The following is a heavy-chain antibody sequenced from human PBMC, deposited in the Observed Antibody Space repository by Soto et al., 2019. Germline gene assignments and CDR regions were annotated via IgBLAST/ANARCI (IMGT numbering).Heavy chain of an antibody. Sequence: DVQLVESGGVVVQPGGSLRLSCAASGFTFDDYTMHWVRQAPGKGLEWVSLISWDGGSTYYADSVKGRFTIHSDNSKNPLYLQMNRLRTEDTALYYCAKVGDYGDYGGFDYWGQGTRVTVSA. V-gene: IGHV3-43*01. CDR3: AKVGDYGDYGGFDY. D-gene: IGHD4-17*01. J-gene: IGHJ4*02. CDR2: ISWDGGST. CDR1: GFTFDDYT.